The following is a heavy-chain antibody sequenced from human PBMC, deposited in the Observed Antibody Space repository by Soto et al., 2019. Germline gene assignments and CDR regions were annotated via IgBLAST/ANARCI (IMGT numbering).Heavy chain of an antibody. J-gene: IGHJ4*02. CDR1: GGSISSGGYY. Sequence: SETLSLTCTVSGGSISSGGYYWSWIRQHPGKGLEWIGYIYYSGSTYYNPSLKSRVTISVDTSKNQFSLKLSSVTAADTAVYYCASGRGSHLSNDYWGQGTLVTVSS. D-gene: IGHD1-26*01. CDR2: IYYSGST. CDR3: ASGRGSHLSNDY. V-gene: IGHV4-61*08.